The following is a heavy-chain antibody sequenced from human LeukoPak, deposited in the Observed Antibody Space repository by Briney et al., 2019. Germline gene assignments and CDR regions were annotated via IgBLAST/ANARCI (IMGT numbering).Heavy chain of an antibody. J-gene: IGHJ4*02. D-gene: IGHD6-13*01. CDR1: EYNFPNYC. V-gene: IGHV5-51*01. CDR3: AIGRGGQQLGDY. Sequence: GESLKISCKHSEYNFPNYCIGWVRQMPGKGLEWMGIIYPDDSDPRYSPSFQGQVTISADQSISTAYLQWSSLKASDTAMYYCAIGRGGQQLGDYWGQGTLVTVSS. CDR2: IYPDDSDP.